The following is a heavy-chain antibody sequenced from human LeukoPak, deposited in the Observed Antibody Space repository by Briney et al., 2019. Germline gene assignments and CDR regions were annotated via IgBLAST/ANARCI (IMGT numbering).Heavy chain of an antibody. J-gene: IGHJ3*02. CDR1: GYTLTELS. D-gene: IGHD5-18*01. CDR2: LDPEDGET. Sequence: ASVKVSCKVSGYTLTELSMHWVRQAPGKGLEWMGGLDPEDGETIYAQKFQGRVTMTEDTSTDTAYMELSSLRSEDTAVYYCATVSMQLWAGDAFDIWGQGTMVTVSS. V-gene: IGHV1-24*01. CDR3: ATVSMQLWAGDAFDI.